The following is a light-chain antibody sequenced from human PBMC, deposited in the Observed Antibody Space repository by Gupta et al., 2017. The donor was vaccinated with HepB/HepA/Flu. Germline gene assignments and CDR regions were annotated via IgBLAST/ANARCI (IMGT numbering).Light chain of an antibody. CDR3: QQSYSTPIT. Sequence: DIQMTQSPSSLSASVGDRVTITCRASQSISSHLNWYQQLPGQAPKLLIYDVFSLQSGVPSRFSGSGSGTDFTLTISSLQREDFATYYCQQSYSTPITFGRGTRLEIK. V-gene: IGKV1-39*01. CDR1: QSISSH. CDR2: DVF. J-gene: IGKJ5*01.